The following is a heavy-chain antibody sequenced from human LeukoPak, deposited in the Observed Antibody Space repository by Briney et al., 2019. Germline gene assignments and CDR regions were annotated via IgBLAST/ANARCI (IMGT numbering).Heavy chain of an antibody. V-gene: IGHV3-30*18. Sequence: PGRSLRLSCAASGFTFSSYGMHWVRQAPGKGLEWVAVISYDGSNKYYADSVKGRFTISRDNSKNTLYLQMNSLRAEDTAVYYCAKDVHPKGGGSDWYFDLWGRGTLVTVSS. CDR3: AKDVHPKGGGSDWYFDL. CDR1: GFTFSSYG. D-gene: IGHD3-16*01. CDR2: ISYDGSNK. J-gene: IGHJ2*01.